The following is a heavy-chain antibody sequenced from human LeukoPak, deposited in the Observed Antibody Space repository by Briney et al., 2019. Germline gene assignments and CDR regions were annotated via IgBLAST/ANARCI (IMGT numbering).Heavy chain of an antibody. CDR3: ARDGLTTLGTGDNWFDP. CDR1: GGSISRGGYY. CDR2: IYYSGRR. V-gene: IGHV4-31*03. J-gene: IGHJ5*02. Sequence: SETLSLTCTVSGGSISRGGYYWSWIREHPGKGLVWIGYIYYSGRRYYNPSIKSRVKLSVHTSKHKFSLQLRPVTDADTAVYYCARDGLTTLGTGDNWFDPWGQGTLVTVSS. D-gene: IGHD4/OR15-4a*01.